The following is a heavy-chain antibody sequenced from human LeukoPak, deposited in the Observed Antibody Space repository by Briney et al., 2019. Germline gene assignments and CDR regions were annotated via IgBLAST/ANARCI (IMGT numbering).Heavy chain of an antibody. CDR2: MNPNSGNT. Sequence: ASVKVSCKGSGYTFTSYDINWVRQATGQGLEWVGWMNPNSGNTGYAQKFQGRVTMTRDTSTSTVYMELSSLRSEDTAVYYCARDRSTGTPEAFDIWGQGTMVTVSS. D-gene: IGHD1-1*01. V-gene: IGHV1-8*02. CDR1: GYTFTSYD. J-gene: IGHJ3*02. CDR3: ARDRSTGTPEAFDI.